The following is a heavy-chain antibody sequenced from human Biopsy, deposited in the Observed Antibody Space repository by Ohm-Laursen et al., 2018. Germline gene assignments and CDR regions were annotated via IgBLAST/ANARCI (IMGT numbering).Heavy chain of an antibody. Sequence: SLRLSCAASGFTFNSHEMNWVRQAPGKGLEWISYITGSSSTIYYADSVKCRFTISRDNAKNSLYLQMNSLRAEDTAVYYCTRLAYYYYYGMDVWGQGTTVTVSS. V-gene: IGHV3-48*03. CDR2: ITGSSSTI. CDR1: GFTFNSHE. D-gene: IGHD2-21*01. CDR3: TRLAYYYYYGMDV. J-gene: IGHJ6*02.